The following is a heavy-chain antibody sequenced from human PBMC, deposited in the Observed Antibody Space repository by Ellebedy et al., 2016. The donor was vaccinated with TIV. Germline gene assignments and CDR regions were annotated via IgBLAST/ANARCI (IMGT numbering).Heavy chain of an antibody. CDR2: ISTGGGTT. D-gene: IGHD4-17*01. CDR1: GFTFNSYA. V-gene: IGHV3-23*01. CDR3: AKDVVDYGDYPYYFDY. J-gene: IGHJ4*02. Sequence: GESLKISXAASGFTFNSYAMSWVRQAPGKGLEWVSAISTGGGTTYYADSVKGRFTISRDNSKNTLYLQMNSLRDEDTAVYYCAKDVVDYGDYPYYFDYWGQGTLVTVSS.